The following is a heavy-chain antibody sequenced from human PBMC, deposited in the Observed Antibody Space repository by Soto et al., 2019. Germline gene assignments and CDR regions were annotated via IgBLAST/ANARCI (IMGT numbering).Heavy chain of an antibody. Sequence: PSETLSLTCAVSGDSISSSNWWSWVRQPPGKGLEWIGEIYHSGSTNYNPSLKSRVTISVDKSKNQFSLKLSSVTAADTAVYYCARGYDFWSGYRPYGMDVWGQGTTVTVSS. D-gene: IGHD3-3*01. CDR3: ARGYDFWSGYRPYGMDV. CDR2: IYHSGST. V-gene: IGHV4-4*02. CDR1: GDSISSSNW. J-gene: IGHJ6*02.